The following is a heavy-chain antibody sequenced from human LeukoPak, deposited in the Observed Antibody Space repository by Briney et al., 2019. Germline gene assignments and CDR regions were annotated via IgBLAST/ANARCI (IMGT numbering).Heavy chain of an antibody. CDR2: IYSGGST. Sequence: PGGSLRLSCAASGFTVSSNYMSWVRQAPGKGLEWVSFIYSGGSTYYADSVKGRFTISRDNSKNTLYLQMNSLRAEDTAVYYCARHSSGWDNWFDPWGQGTLVTVSS. V-gene: IGHV3-66*04. CDR3: ARHSSGWDNWFDP. D-gene: IGHD6-19*01. CDR1: GFTVSSNY. J-gene: IGHJ5*02.